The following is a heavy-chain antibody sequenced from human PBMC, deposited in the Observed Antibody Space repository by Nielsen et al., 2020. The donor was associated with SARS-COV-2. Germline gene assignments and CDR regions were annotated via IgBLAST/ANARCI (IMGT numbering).Heavy chain of an antibody. CDR3: AKERNYDYVWGSYPLDY. V-gene: IGHV3-30*04. D-gene: IGHD3-16*02. CDR2: IAFDASIE. CDR1: GFTFNRHA. J-gene: IGHJ4*02. Sequence: GGSLRLSCAASGFTFNRHALHWVRQAPGQGLEWVAVIAFDASIEYYADSVQGRFTISRDNSKNTLYLQMNSLRAEDTAVYYCAKERNYDYVWGSYPLDYWGQGTLVTVSS.